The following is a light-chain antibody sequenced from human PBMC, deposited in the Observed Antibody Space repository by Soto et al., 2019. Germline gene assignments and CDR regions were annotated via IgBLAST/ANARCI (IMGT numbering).Light chain of an antibody. V-gene: IGLV2-8*02. CDR2: EVS. Sequence: QSVLTQPPSASRSPGQSVTISCTGTSSDIGTYDYVSWYQHLPDKAPKLIIYEVSKRPSGVPDRFSGSKSGNTASLTVSGLQAEDEGDYYCCSYGGGNNFYVFGTGTKLTVL. CDR1: SSDIGTYDY. J-gene: IGLJ1*01. CDR3: CSYGGGNNFYV.